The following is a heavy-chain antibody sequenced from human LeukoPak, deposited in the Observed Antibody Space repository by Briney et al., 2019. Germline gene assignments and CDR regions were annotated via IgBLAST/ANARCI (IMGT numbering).Heavy chain of an antibody. Sequence: GGSLRLSCAASGFSFSSYCMHWVRQALGKGLVWVSRVNSDGSTTNYAESLKGRITIPRDNANNTLYLQMKSLRAEDTALSYCARRSAAKGAFDLWGQGTMVTVSS. CDR1: GFSFSSYC. CDR3: ARRSAAKGAFDL. CDR2: VNSDGSTT. V-gene: IGHV3-74*01. J-gene: IGHJ3*01.